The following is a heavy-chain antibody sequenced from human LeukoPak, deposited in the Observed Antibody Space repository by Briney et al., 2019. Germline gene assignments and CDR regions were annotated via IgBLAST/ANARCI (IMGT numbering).Heavy chain of an antibody. D-gene: IGHD3-10*01. CDR1: GFTFSSVW. V-gene: IGHV3-7*03. CDR2: IKQDGSEK. CDR3: ARVGPLLWFGESPGYYYYGMDV. Sequence: PGGSLRLSCAASGFTFSSVWMSWVRQAPGKGRGWVGNIKQDGSEKYYVDSVKGRFTISRDNAKNSLYLQMNSLRAEDTAVYYCARVGPLLWFGESPGYYYYGMDVWGKGNTVTVSS. J-gene: IGHJ6*04.